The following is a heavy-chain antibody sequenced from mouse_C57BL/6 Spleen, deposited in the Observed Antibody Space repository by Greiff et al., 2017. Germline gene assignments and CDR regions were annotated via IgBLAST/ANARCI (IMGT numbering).Heavy chain of an antibody. Sequence: VQLQQPGAELVKPGASVKLSCKASGYTFTSYWMHWVKQRPGRGLEWIGRIDPNSGGTKYNAKFQSKATLTVDKPSSTAYMQLSSLTSEDSAVYECARDYYGSSYVYYFDYGGQGTTRTVSS. J-gene: IGHJ2*01. CDR1: GYTFTSYW. D-gene: IGHD1-1*01. CDR3: ARDYYGSSYVYYFDY. CDR2: IDPNSGGT. V-gene: IGHV1-72*01.